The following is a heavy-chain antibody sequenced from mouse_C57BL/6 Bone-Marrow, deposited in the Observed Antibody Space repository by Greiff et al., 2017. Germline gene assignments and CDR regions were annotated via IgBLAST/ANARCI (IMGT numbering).Heavy chain of an antibody. J-gene: IGHJ2*01. CDR1: GYTFTSYW. CDR3: ARNYFDY. Sequence: VQLQQPGAELVKPGASVQLSCKASGYTFTSYWMHWVKQRPGRGLEWIGRIAPNSGGTKYNEKFKSKATLTVDKPSSTAYMQLSSLTSEDSAVYYCARNYFDYWGQGTTLTVAS. V-gene: IGHV1-72*01. CDR2: IAPNSGGT.